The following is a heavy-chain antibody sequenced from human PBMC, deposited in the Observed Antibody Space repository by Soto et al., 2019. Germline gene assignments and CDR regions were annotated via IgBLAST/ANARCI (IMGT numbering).Heavy chain of an antibody. V-gene: IGHV3-23*01. CDR3: AKETITVTTFDY. CDR2: ISGGGGST. Sequence: GGSLRLSCAASGFTFSSYAMSWVRQAPGKGLEWVSAISGGGGSTYYGDSVKGRFTISRDNSKNTLYLQMNSLRAEDTAIYYCAKETITVTTFDYWGQGTLVTVSS. CDR1: GFTFSSYA. J-gene: IGHJ4*02. D-gene: IGHD4-17*01.